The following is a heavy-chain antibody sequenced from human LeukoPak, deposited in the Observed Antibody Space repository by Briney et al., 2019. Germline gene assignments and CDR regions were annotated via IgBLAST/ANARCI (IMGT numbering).Heavy chain of an antibody. CDR2: ISGSGGST. CDR1: GFTFSSYA. J-gene: IGHJ4*02. CDR3: AKDLTPSSGNGNY. D-gene: IGHD6-19*01. Sequence: PGGSLRLSCAASGFTFSSYAMSWVRQAPGKGLEWVSAISGSGGSTYYADSVKGRFTISRDNSKNTLYLQMNSLRAEGTAVYYCAKDLTPSSGNGNYWGQGTLVTVSS. V-gene: IGHV3-23*01.